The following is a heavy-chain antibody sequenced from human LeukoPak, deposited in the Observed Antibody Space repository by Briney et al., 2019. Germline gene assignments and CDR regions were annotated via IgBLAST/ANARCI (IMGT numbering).Heavy chain of an antibody. D-gene: IGHD2-8*02. Sequence: SETLSLTCAVYGGSFSGYDWSWIRQPPGKGLEWIGEINHSGSTNYHPSLKSRVTISIATSKNQFSLNLSSVTAADTAVYYSARVRGTYGVVYDYWGQGTLVTVSS. CDR3: ARVRGTYGVVYDY. V-gene: IGHV4-34*01. J-gene: IGHJ4*02. CDR1: GGSFSGYD. CDR2: INHSGST.